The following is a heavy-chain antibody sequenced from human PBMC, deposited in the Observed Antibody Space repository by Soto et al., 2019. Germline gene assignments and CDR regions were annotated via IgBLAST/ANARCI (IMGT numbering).Heavy chain of an antibody. CDR3: ARDHSGGIAVAGT. CDR2: IIPILGIA. J-gene: IGHJ5*02. Sequence: QVQLVQSGAEVQKPGSSVKVSCKASGGTFSSYTISWVRQAPGQGLEWMGRIIPILGIANYAQKFQGRVTITADKSTSTAYMELSSLRSEDTAVYYCARDHSGGIAVAGTWGQGTLVTVSS. V-gene: IGHV1-69*08. D-gene: IGHD6-19*01. CDR1: GGTFSSYT.